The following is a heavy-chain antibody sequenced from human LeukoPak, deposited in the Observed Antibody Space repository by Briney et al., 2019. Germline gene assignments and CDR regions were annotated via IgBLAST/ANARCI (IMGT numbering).Heavy chain of an antibody. CDR3: ARDRGSSWLRRVDY. Sequence: GGSLRLSCAASGFTFSSYAIHWVRQAPGKGLEYVSGISSNGDSTYYANSVKGRFTISRDNSKNTLYLQMGSLRAEDMAVYYCARDRGSSWLRRVDYWGQGTLVTVSS. J-gene: IGHJ4*02. V-gene: IGHV3-64*01. D-gene: IGHD6-13*01. CDR2: ISSNGDST. CDR1: GFTFSSYA.